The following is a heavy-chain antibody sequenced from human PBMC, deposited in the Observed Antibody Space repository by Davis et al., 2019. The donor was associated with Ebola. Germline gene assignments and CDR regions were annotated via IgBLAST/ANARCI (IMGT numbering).Heavy chain of an antibody. V-gene: IGHV3-7*03. D-gene: IGHD3-22*01. J-gene: IGHJ5*02. CDR1: GFTFSSYW. Sequence: GGSLRLSCAASGFTFSSYWMSWVRQAPGKGLEWVANIKQDGSEKYYVDSVKGRFTISRDNAKNSLYLQMNSLRAEDTAVYYCSRLQLTYYYDSSGYYGVVSWFDPWGQGTLVTVSS. CDR2: IKQDGSEK. CDR3: SRLQLTYYYDSSGYYGVVSWFDP.